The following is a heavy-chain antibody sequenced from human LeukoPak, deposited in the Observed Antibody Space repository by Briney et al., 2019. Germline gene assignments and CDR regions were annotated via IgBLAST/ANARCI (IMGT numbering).Heavy chain of an antibody. V-gene: IGHV3-30*18. CDR2: ISYDGSNK. Sequence: GGSLRLSCAASGFTFSSYGMHWVRQAPGKGLVWVAVISYDGSNKYYADSVKGRFTIYRDNSQNSLYLQMNSLRAEDTAVYYCAKDSSSGWYGGVDYWGQGTLVTVSS. J-gene: IGHJ4*02. CDR1: GFTFSSYG. CDR3: AKDSSSGWYGGVDY. D-gene: IGHD6-19*01.